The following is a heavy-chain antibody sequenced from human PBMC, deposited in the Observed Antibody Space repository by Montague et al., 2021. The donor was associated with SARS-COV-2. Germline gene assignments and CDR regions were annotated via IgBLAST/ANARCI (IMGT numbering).Heavy chain of an antibody. CDR2: IDNDGSST. Sequence: SLRLSCAASEFTFRSHWMHWVRQVPEKGLVWVSRIDNDGSSTNYVDSVKGRFTISRDNAKNTLDLQMNSLRVEDTAVYYCARGVGITIFGDLSLEGDYYYSMDVWGQGTAVTVSS. CDR1: EFTFRSHW. CDR3: ARGVGITIFGDLSLEGDYYYSMDV. J-gene: IGHJ6*02. D-gene: IGHD3-3*01. V-gene: IGHV3-74*01.